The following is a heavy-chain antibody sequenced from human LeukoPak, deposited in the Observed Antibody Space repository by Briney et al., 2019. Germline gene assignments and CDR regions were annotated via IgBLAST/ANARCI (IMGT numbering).Heavy chain of an antibody. CDR1: GFTVSSNY. CDR2: IYSGGST. V-gene: IGHV3-53*01. Sequence: PGGSLRLSCAASGFTVSSNYMSWVRQAPGKGLEWVSVIYSGGSTYYADSVKGRFTISKDNSKNTLYLQMNSLRAEDTAVYYCAYSSSRVPPGYWGQGTLVTVSS. CDR3: AYSSSRVPPGY. D-gene: IGHD6-13*01. J-gene: IGHJ4*02.